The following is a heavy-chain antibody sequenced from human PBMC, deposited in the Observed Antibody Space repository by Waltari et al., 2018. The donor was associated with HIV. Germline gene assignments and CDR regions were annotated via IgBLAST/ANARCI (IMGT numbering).Heavy chain of an antibody. CDR2: ISFDAKRK. CDR3: AKGATAAAVEDL. J-gene: IGHJ5*02. CDR1: GFRLAPYG. D-gene: IGHD6-25*01. Sequence: QMQLVQSGGGVVQPGRSLRLSCAASGFRLAPYGMHGVRQAPGKGRKVVAVISFDAKRKYYADCVRGRFSISRDNSMNRVYLQMNSLRVEDSAVYYCAKGATAAAVEDLWGQGALVTVSS. V-gene: IGHV3-30*18.